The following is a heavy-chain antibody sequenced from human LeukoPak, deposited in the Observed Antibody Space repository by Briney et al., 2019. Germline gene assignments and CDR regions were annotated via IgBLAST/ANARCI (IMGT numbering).Heavy chain of an antibody. CDR3: AKASSGWYYFDY. D-gene: IGHD6-19*01. J-gene: IGHJ4*02. CDR2: ISWNSGSI. Sequence: GRSLRLSCAASGFTFDDYAMHWVRQAPGKGLEWVSGISWNSGSIGCADSVKGRFTISRDNAKNSLYLQMNSLRAEDTALYYCAKASSGWYYFDYWGQGTLVTVSS. V-gene: IGHV3-9*01. CDR1: GFTFDDYA.